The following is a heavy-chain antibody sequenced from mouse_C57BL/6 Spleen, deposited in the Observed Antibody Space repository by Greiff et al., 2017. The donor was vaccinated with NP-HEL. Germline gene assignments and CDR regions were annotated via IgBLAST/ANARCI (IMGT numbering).Heavy chain of an antibody. CDR3: AKGYIDY. J-gene: IGHJ2*01. Sequence: QVQLKESGAELVKPGASVKMSCKASGYTFTSYWITWVKQRPGQGLEWIGDIYPGSGSTNYNEKFKSKATLTVDTSSSTAYMQLSSLTSEDSAVYYCAKGYIDYWGQGTTLTVSS. V-gene: IGHV1-55*01. CDR2: IYPGSGST. CDR1: GYTFTSYW.